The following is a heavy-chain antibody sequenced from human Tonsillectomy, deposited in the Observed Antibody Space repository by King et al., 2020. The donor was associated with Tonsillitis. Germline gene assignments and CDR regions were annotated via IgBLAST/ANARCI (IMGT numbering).Heavy chain of an antibody. CDR1: GYTFSSYG. CDR3: ARSGSYRSTWNYFDY. V-gene: IGHV1-18*01. D-gene: IGHD6-13*01. Sequence: HVQLVQSGAEVKKPGASVKVSCKTYGYTFSSYGISWVRQAPGQGLEWMGWINVYNANTNYAQKVQGRVTITTDTSTSTAYMEMRSLRSDDTAVYYCARSGSYRSTWNYFDYWGQGTLVTVSS. J-gene: IGHJ4*02. CDR2: INVYNANT.